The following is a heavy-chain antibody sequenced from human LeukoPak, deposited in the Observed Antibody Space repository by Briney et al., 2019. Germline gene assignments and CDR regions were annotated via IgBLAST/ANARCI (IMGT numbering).Heavy chain of an antibody. CDR2: ISSSSSTI. D-gene: IGHD3-22*01. CDR3: ARGRSSGSQGYFDY. CDR1: GFTYSSYS. Sequence: GGSLRLSCAASGFTYSSYSMNWVRQAPGKGLEWVSYISSSSSTIYYADSVKGRFTISRDNAKNSLYLQMNSLRAEDTAVYYCARGRSSGSQGYFDYWGQGTLVTVSS. J-gene: IGHJ4*02. V-gene: IGHV3-48*01.